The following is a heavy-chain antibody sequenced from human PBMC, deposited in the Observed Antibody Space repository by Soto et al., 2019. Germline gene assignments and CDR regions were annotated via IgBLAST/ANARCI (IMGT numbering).Heavy chain of an antibody. J-gene: IGHJ5*02. Sequence: QVQLQESGPGLVKPSQTLSLTCTVSGGSISSGDYYLSWIRQPPGKGLEWIGYIYYSGSTYHNPSLKIRVTISVDTSKNQFSRKLSSVTAADTAVYYCARAYYDDSSGRSNWFDPWGQGTLVTVSS. V-gene: IGHV4-30-4*01. D-gene: IGHD3-22*01. CDR1: GGSISSGDYY. CDR3: ARAYYDDSSGRSNWFDP. CDR2: IYYSGST.